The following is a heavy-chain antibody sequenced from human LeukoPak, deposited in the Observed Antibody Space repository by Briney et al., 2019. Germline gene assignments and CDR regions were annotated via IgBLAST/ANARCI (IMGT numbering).Heavy chain of an antibody. V-gene: IGHV3-23*01. CDR1: GFTFSSYG. CDR3: AKMRAVAGTTSPKRYYFDY. J-gene: IGHJ4*02. Sequence: GGSLTLSCAASGFTFSSYGMSWVRQAPGKGLEWVSDISGSGGSTYYADSVKGRFTISRDNSKNTLYLQMNSLRAEYTDVYYCAKMRAVAGTTSPKRYYFDYWGEGTLGTVSS. CDR2: ISGSGGST. D-gene: IGHD6-19*01.